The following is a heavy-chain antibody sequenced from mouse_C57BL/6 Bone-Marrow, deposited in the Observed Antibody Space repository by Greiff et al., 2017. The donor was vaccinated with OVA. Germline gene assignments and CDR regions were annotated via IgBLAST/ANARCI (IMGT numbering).Heavy chain of an antibody. Sequence: VQLQQSGAELMKPGASVKLSCTATGFTFTGYWIEWVKQRPGHGLEWIGEILPGSGSTNYTEKCKGKATFTADTSTNTAYMQLSSLTTEDSAIYYCATAFDYWGQGTTLTVSA. J-gene: IGHJ2*01. V-gene: IGHV1-9*01. CDR3: ATAFDY. CDR1: GFTFTGYW. CDR2: ILPGSGST.